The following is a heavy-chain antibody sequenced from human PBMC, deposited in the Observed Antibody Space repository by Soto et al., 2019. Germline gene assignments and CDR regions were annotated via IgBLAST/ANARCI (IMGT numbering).Heavy chain of an antibody. CDR1: GYTFSNDA. CDR2: VGAYNGNT. J-gene: IGHJ4*02. V-gene: IGHV1-18*01. Sequence: QVQLVQSGAEVKKPGASVKVSCKASGYTFSNDAITWVRQAPGQGLEWMGWVGAYNGNTNYAQKFKGRVTMTTDTSTSTAYMEIRSLRYDDTAVYFCARASRYYWNYMMYWGQGTLVTVSS. D-gene: IGHD1-7*01. CDR3: ARASRYYWNYMMY.